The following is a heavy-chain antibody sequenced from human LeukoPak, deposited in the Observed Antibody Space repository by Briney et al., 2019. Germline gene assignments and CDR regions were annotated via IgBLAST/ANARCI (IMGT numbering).Heavy chain of an antibody. Sequence: GGSLRLSCAASGFTLSTYAMSWVRQTPGKGLEWVAATSSSDAGTYHADSVRGRFTISRDNSKNTLYLQMNSLRAEDTAAYYCANQRWLHSNFDSWGQGTLVTVSS. CDR2: TSSSDAGT. CDR3: ANQRWLHSNFDS. CDR1: GFTLSTYA. J-gene: IGHJ4*02. D-gene: IGHD5-24*01. V-gene: IGHV3-23*01.